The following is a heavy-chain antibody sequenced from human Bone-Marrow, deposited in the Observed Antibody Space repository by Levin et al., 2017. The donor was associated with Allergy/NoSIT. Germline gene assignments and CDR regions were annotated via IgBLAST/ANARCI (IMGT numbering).Heavy chain of an antibody. Sequence: GGSLRLSCKASGFTFTAFYLHWVRQAPGQGLEWMGWINPNTGDSHHAQKFQPRVSLARDTSISTAYLEVTGLKSDDTAMYYCARVRPGSWYDAFDVWGQGTMVIVSS. D-gene: IGHD6-13*01. CDR2: INPNTGDS. J-gene: IGHJ3*01. V-gene: IGHV1-2*02. CDR1: GFTFTAFY. CDR3: ARVRPGSWYDAFDV.